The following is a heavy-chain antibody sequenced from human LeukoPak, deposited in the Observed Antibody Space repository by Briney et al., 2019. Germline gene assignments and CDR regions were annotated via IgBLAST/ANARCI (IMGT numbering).Heavy chain of an antibody. V-gene: IGHV1-46*01. Sequence: GASVRVSCKASGYTFTGYYMHWVRQAPGQGLEWMGIISPSGGSTSYAQKFQGRVTMTRDTSTSTVYMELSSLRSEDTAVYYCAALVGATGYWGQGTLVTVSS. J-gene: IGHJ4*02. D-gene: IGHD1-26*01. CDR1: GYTFTGYY. CDR2: ISPSGGST. CDR3: AALVGATGY.